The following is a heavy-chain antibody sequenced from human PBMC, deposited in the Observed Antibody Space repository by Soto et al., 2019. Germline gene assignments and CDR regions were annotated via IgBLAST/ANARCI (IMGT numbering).Heavy chain of an antibody. V-gene: IGHV4-30-4*01. CDR1: GGSISSGDYY. CDR2: IYYSGST. D-gene: IGHD6-25*01. J-gene: IGHJ6*02. Sequence: QVQLQESGPGLVKPSQTLSLTCTVSGGSISSGDYYWSWIRQPPGKGLEWIGYIYYSGSTYYNPSQKRRLTISVDTSKNQFSLKLSSVTAADTAVYYCARDQGLRSNYDYGMDVWGQGTTVTVSS. CDR3: ARDQGLRSNYDYGMDV.